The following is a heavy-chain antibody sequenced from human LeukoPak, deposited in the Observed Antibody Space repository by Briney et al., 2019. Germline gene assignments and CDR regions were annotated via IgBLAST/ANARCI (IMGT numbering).Heavy chain of an antibody. J-gene: IGHJ5*02. Sequence: SETLSLTCTVSGGSINSYYWSWIRQPPGKGLEWIGNIYDSGSTNYNPSLKSRVTISVDTSRNQFSLKLNSVTAADTAVYYCARGSMAGLLKWFDPWGQGTLGTVSS. V-gene: IGHV4-59*01. D-gene: IGHD6-19*01. CDR2: IYDSGST. CDR3: ARGSMAGLLKWFDP. CDR1: GGSINSYY.